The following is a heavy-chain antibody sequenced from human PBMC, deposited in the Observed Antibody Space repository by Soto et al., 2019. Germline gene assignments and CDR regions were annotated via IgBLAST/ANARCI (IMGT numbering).Heavy chain of an antibody. CDR3: AADPYYYDSSGYDAFDI. V-gene: IGHV1-58*02. CDR1: GFTFTSSA. CDR2: IVVGSGNT. D-gene: IGHD3-22*01. Sequence: QMQLVQSRPEVKKPGTSVKVSCKASGFTFTSSAMQWVRQARGQRLEWIGGIVVGSGNTNYAQKFQERVTITRDMSTSTAYMELSSLRSEDTAVYYCAADPYYYDSSGYDAFDIWGQGTMVTVSS. J-gene: IGHJ3*02.